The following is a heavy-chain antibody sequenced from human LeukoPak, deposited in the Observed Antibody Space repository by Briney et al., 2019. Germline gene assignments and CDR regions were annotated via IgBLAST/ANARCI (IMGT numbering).Heavy chain of an antibody. CDR2: IRYDGSNK. V-gene: IGHV3-30*02. Sequence: GGSLRLSCAASGFTFSSYGMHWVRQAPGKGLGWVAFIRYDGSNKYYVDSVKGRFTISRDNSKNTLYLQMNSLRAEDTAVYYCAKGMATTYYYYYYVDVWGKGTTVTVSS. CDR3: AKGMATTYYYYYYVDV. J-gene: IGHJ6*03. D-gene: IGHD5-24*01. CDR1: GFTFSSYG.